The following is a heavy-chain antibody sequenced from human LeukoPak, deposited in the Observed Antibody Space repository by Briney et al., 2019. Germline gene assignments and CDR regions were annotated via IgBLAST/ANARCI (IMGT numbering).Heavy chain of an antibody. CDR3: ARGGSRYYDLGMV. CDR2: INSDGSST. V-gene: IGHV3-74*01. D-gene: IGHD3-3*01. CDR1: GFTLSSYW. Sequence: GGSLRLSCAASGFTLSSYWMHWVRHAPGKGLVGVSRINSDGSSTSYADSVKGRFTISRDNAKTTLYLQMNSLRAEDTAVYYCARGGSRYYDLGMVWGQGTTVTVSS. J-gene: IGHJ6*02.